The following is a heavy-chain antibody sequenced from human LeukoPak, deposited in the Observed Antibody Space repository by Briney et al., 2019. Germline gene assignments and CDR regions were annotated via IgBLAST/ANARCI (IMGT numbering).Heavy chain of an antibody. D-gene: IGHD2-2*01. Sequence: PGGSLRLSCAASGFTFSSYGMHWVRQAPGKGLEWVAVISYDGSNKYYADSVKGRFTISRDNSKNTLYLQMNSLRAEDTAVYSCARVGVPQYAFDIWGQGTWVTVSS. CDR3: ARVGVPQYAFDI. V-gene: IGHV3-30*03. J-gene: IGHJ3*02. CDR1: GFTFSSYG. CDR2: ISYDGSNK.